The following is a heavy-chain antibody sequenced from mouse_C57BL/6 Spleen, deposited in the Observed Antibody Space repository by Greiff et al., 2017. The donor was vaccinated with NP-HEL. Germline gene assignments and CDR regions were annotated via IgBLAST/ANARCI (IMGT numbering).Heavy chain of an antibody. CDR1: GYTFTNYW. V-gene: IGHV1-63*01. J-gene: IGHJ1*03. D-gene: IGHD2-4*01. CDR2: IYPGGGYT. Sequence: VQLVESGAELVRPGTSVKMSCKASGYTFTNYWIGWAKQRPGHGLEWLGDIYPGGGYTNYNEKFKGKATLTADKSSSTAYMQFSSLTSEDSAIYYCARHYDYDEGYFDVWGTGTTVTVSS. CDR3: ARHYDYDEGYFDV.